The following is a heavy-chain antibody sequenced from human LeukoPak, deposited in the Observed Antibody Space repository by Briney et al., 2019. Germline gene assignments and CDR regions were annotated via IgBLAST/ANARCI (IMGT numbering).Heavy chain of an antibody. D-gene: IGHD3-22*01. CDR2: ISVGSNYI. CDR3: ARLRRNSDRSGYYYYYDY. V-gene: IGHV3-21*01. J-gene: IGHJ4*02. Sequence: KTGGSLRLSCAASGYTFSSYSINWVRQAPGKGLEWVSSISVGSNYIYYADSVRGRFSISGDDARNSLYLQMDSLRGDDTAVYYCARLRRNSDRSGYYYYYDYWGQGTLVTVSS. CDR1: GYTFSSYS.